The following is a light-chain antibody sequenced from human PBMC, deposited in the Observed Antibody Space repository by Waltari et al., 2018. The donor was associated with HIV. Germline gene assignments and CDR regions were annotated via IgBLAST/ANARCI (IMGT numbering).Light chain of an antibody. J-gene: IGLJ3*02. CDR1: SGHSSYA. CDR2: LNSDCSH. V-gene: IGLV4-69*01. Sequence: QLVLTQSPSASASLGASVKLTCTLSSGHSSYAIAWHQQQPEKGPRYLMKLNSDCSHSKGDGIPDRFSGSSSGAERYLTISSLQSEDEADYYCQTWGTGIWVFGGGTKLTVL. CDR3: QTWGTGIWV.